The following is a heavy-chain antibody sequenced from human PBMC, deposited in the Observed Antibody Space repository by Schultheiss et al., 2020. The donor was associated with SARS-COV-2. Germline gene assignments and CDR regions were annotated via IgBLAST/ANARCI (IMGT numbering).Heavy chain of an antibody. V-gene: IGHV1-18*01. CDR2: ISAYNGNT. CDR1: GYTFTSYG. D-gene: IGHD2-2*02. J-gene: IGHJ6*03. Sequence: ASVKVSCKASGYTFTSYGISWVRQAPGQGLEWMGWISAYNGNTNYAQKLQGRVTMTTDTSTSTADMELRSLRSDDTAVYYCARCRYCSSTSCYTAIYYYYYMDVWGKGTTVTVSS. CDR3: ARCRYCSSTSCYTAIYYYYYMDV.